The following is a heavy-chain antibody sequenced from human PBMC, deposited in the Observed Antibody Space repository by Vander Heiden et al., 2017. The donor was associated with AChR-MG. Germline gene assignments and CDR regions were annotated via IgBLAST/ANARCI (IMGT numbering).Heavy chain of an antibody. CDR2: IIPIVGTV. V-gene: IGHV1-69*01. Sequence: QVHLVQSGAEATKPGSSVKVSCKASGGTFDGYGINWVRQAPGQGLEWMGGIIPIVGTVNYAQRFQVRVTITADESTSTAYMELSSLRSEDTAVYYCARRDGQLVFDPWGQGTLVFVSS. CDR3: ARRDGQLVFDP. D-gene: IGHD6-6*01. J-gene: IGHJ5*02. CDR1: GGTFDGYG.